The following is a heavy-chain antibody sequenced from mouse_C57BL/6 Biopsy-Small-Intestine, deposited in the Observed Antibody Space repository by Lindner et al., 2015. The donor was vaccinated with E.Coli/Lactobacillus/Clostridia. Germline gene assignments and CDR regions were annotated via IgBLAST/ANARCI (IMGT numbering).Heavy chain of an antibody. CDR2: INPGNGNT. CDR3: ASEGSDSSRYALPLYN. D-gene: IGHD1-1*01. CDR1: GYTFTNYA. V-gene: IGHV1-84*02. J-gene: IGHJ3*01. Sequence: SVKVSCKASGYTFTNYAIHWVRQAPGQRLEWMGWINPGNGNTEYSQKFQGRVTITRDTSANTAYMELSSLRSEDTAVYYCASEGSDSSRYALPLYNWGQGTLVTVSA.